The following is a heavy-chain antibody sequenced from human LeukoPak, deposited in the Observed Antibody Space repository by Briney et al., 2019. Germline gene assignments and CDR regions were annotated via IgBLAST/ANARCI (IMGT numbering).Heavy chain of an antibody. Sequence: SETLSLTCTVSGGSLSSGSYYWSWIRQPAGKGLEWIGRIYTSGSTNYNPSLKSRVTISVDTSKNQFSLKLSSVTAADTAVYYCARDLGVPAAKYYYYYYYMDVWGKGTTVTVSS. CDR1: GGSLSSGSYY. CDR2: IYTSGST. CDR3: ARDLGVPAAKYYYYYYYMDV. D-gene: IGHD2-2*01. J-gene: IGHJ6*03. V-gene: IGHV4-61*02.